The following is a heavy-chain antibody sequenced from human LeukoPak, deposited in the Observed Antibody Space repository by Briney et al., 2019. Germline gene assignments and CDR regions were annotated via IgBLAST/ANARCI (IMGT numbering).Heavy chain of an antibody. Sequence: ASVKVSCKASGGTFSSYAISWVRQAPGQGLEWMGWINTNTGSPTYAQGFTGRFVFSLDTSVSTAYLQISSLKAEDTAVYYCASPYDYYGSGSSLAFDIWGQGTMVTVSS. V-gene: IGHV7-4-1*02. CDR3: ASPYDYYGSGSSLAFDI. CDR2: INTNTGSP. J-gene: IGHJ3*02. D-gene: IGHD3-10*01. CDR1: GGTFSSYA.